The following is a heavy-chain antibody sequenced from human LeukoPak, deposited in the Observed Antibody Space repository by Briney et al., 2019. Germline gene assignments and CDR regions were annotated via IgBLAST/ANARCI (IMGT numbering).Heavy chain of an antibody. CDR1: GFTVSSSY. V-gene: IGHV3-66*01. J-gene: IGHJ4*02. D-gene: IGHD5-12*01. CDR3: ARWVVATMFDY. Sequence: GGSLRLPCATSGFTVSSSYLSWVRQAPGKGLEWVSVIYSVGSTYYADSVRGRFTISRDNSKNTLFLQMNSLRAEDTAVYYCARWVVATMFDYWGPGTLVTVSS. CDR2: IYSVGST.